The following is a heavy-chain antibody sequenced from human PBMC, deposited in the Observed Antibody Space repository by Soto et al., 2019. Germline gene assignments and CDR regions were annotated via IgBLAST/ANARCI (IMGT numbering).Heavy chain of an antibody. D-gene: IGHD3-10*01. CDR3: ARGQLYGSGSSH. CDR1: GGSISSGGYY. J-gene: IGHJ4*02. V-gene: IGHV4-31*03. Sequence: NPSETLSLTCTVSGGSISSGGYYWSWIRQHPGKGLEWIGYIYYSGSTYYNPSLKSRVTISVDTSKNQFSLKLRSVTAVYSAVYCCARGQLYGSGSSHWGQGTLVTVSS. CDR2: IYYSGST.